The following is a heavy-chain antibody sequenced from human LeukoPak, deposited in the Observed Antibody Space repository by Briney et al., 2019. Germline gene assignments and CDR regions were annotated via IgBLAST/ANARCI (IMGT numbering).Heavy chain of an antibody. Sequence: GGSLRLSCAASGFTVITNDMTWVRQAPGKGLEWVAVISYDGSNKYYADSVKGRFTISRDNSKNTLYLQMNSLRAEDTAVYYCASAVTYYYGSGSYPNYYYYMDVWGKGTTVTVSS. CDR1: GFTVITND. CDR2: ISYDGSNK. D-gene: IGHD3-10*01. V-gene: IGHV3-30*03. CDR3: ASAVTYYYGSGSYPNYYYYMDV. J-gene: IGHJ6*03.